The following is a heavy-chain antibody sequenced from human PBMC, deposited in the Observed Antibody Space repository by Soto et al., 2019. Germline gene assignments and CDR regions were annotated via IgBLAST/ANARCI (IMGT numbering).Heavy chain of an antibody. Sequence: GESLKISCKGSGYSFTSYWISWSRQMPGKGLVWMGRIDPSASYTNYSPSFQGHATISADKSISTAYLQWSSLKASDTAMYYCASGGIAAAEVVEYWGQGTMVTVSS. V-gene: IGHV5-10-1*01. D-gene: IGHD6-13*01. CDR2: IDPSASYT. J-gene: IGHJ4*02. CDR3: ASGGIAAAEVVEY. CDR1: GYSFTSYW.